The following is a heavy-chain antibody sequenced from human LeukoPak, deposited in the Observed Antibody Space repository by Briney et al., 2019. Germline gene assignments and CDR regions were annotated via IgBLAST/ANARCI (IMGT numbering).Heavy chain of an antibody. D-gene: IGHD3-22*01. CDR1: GGSISSSSYY. Sequence: PSETLSLTCTVSGGSISSSSYYWGWIRQPPGKGLEWIGSIYYSGSTYYNPSLKSRVTISVDTSKNQFSLKLSSVTAADTAVYYCARDLTMIVVVTLDAFDIWGQGTMVTVSS. CDR2: IYYSGST. CDR3: ARDLTMIVVVTLDAFDI. V-gene: IGHV4-39*07. J-gene: IGHJ3*02.